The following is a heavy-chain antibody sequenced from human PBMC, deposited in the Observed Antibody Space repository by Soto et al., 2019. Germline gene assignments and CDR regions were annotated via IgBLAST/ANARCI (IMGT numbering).Heavy chain of an antibody. V-gene: IGHV4-4*02. D-gene: IGHD2-21*02. Sequence: QVQLQESGPRLVKPSESLSLTCGVSGGTVASSHWWSWVRQSPGRGLEWIGNVYHTGDTNFNPPPQSRVTFSVDNSNNQFSLRLTAVTAADTAVYFCAREIVTAGGNNYFDPWGPGTLVTVSS. CDR2: VYHTGDT. CDR3: AREIVTAGGNNYFDP. CDR1: GGTVASSHW. J-gene: IGHJ5*02.